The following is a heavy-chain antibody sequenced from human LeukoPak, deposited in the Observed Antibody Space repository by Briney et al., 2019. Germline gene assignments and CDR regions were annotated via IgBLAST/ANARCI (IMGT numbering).Heavy chain of an antibody. CDR1: GFTFSSYS. D-gene: IGHD3-3*02. V-gene: IGHV3-21*01. Sequence: GGSLRLSCAASGFTFSSYSMSWVRQAPGKGLEWVSSISSSSSYIYYADSVKGRFTISRDNAENSLYLQMNSLRAEDTAVYYCAREHFDAFDIWGQGTMVTVSS. J-gene: IGHJ3*02. CDR3: AREHFDAFDI. CDR2: ISSSSSYI.